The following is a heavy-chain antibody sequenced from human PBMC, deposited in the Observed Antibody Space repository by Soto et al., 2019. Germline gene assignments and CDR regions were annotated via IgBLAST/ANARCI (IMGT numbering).Heavy chain of an antibody. J-gene: IGHJ3*01. CDR3: ARSYSSGWSIFDF. D-gene: IGHD6-19*01. Sequence: GGSLRLSCAAAGCIFSSYWMHWVRPSPGKGLVWVSRINSDGSSTSYADSVKGRFTIYRDNAKNTLYLQMNSLRAEDTAVYYCARSYSSGWSIFDFWGQGTMVTVSS. V-gene: IGHV3-74*01. CDR2: INSDGSST. CDR1: GCIFSSYW.